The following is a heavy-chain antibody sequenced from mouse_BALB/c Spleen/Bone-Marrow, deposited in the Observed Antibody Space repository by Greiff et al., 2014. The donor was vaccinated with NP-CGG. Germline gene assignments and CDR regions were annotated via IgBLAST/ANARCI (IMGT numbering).Heavy chain of an antibody. CDR3: ARDSFLITRALDY. CDR1: GFSLTGYG. V-gene: IGHV2-6-7*01. D-gene: IGHD2-4*01. Sequence: VKLVESGPGLVAPSQSLSITCTVSGFSLTGYGVSWVRQPPGKGLEWLGMIWGDGSTDYNSAPKSRLSINKDNSKSQVFLKMNSLQTDDTARYYCARDSFLITRALDYWGQGTSVTVSS. J-gene: IGHJ4*01. CDR2: IWGDGST.